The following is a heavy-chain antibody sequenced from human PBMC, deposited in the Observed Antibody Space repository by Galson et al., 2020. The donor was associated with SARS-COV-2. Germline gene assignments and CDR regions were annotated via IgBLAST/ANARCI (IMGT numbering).Heavy chain of an antibody. CDR2: TYYRSKWYN. D-gene: IGHD6-13*01. CDR1: GDSVSSNSAG. J-gene: IGHJ2*01. Sequence: SQTLSLTCAISGDSVSSNSAGWNWIRQSPSRGLEWLGRTYYRSKWYNDYAVAVKSRITINSDTAKNQFSLQLKSVTPEDTAVYYCARGSSWYWYFDLWGRGTLVTVSS. V-gene: IGHV6-1*01. CDR3: ARGSSWYWYFDL.